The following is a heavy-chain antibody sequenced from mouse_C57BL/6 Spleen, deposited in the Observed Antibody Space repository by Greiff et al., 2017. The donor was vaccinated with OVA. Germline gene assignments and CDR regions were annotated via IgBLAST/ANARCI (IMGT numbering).Heavy chain of an antibody. CDR1: GFTFSNYW. J-gene: IGHJ2*01. CDR2: IRLKSDNYAS. V-gene: IGHV6-3*01. D-gene: IGHD1-1*01. Sequence: EVQRVESGGGLVQPGGSMKLSCVASGFTFSNYWMNWVRQSPEKGLEWVAQIRLKSDNYASHYAESVKGRFTISRDDSKSSVYLQMSNLRAEDTESYYCLTGPFDYWGQGTTLTVSS. CDR3: LTGPFDY.